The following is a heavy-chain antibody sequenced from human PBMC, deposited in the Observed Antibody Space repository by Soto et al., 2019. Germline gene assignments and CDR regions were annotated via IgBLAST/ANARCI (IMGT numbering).Heavy chain of an antibody. Sequence: QVQLVQSGAEVKKPGASVKVSCKASGYNFTSYGISWVRQAPGQGLGWMGWISAYNGNTNYAQKPQGRVTYTTDTATCTVYVELRSLRFSVTDVYYCARDLGYGGNSGRFDPWWQGILVTVS. CDR3: ARDLGYGGNSGRFDP. J-gene: IGHJ5*02. V-gene: IGHV1-18*01. CDR2: ISAYNGNT. D-gene: IGHD4-17*01. CDR1: GYNFTSYG.